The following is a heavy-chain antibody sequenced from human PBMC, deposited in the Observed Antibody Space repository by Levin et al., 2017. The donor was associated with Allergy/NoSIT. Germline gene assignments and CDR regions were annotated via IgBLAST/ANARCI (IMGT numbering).Heavy chain of an antibody. J-gene: IGHJ5*02. CDR1: GFTFSSYA. CDR2: ISYDGSNK. CDR3: ARAHENWFDP. Sequence: GGSLRLSCAASGFTFSSYAMHWVRQAPGKGLEWVAVISYDGSNKYYADSVKGRFTISRDNSKNTLYLQMNSLRAEDTAVYYCARAHENWFDPWGQGTLVTVSS. V-gene: IGHV3-30*04.